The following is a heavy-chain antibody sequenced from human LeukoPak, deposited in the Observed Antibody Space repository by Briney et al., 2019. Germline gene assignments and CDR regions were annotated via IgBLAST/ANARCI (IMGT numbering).Heavy chain of an antibody. V-gene: IGHV3-30-3*01. J-gene: IGHJ4*02. Sequence: GGSLRLSCAASGFTFSSYAMHWVRQAPGKGLEWVAVISYDGSNKYYADSVKGRFTISRDNSKNTLYLQMNSLRAEDTAVYYCARKMARTAAFDYWGQGTLVTVSS. D-gene: IGHD2-8*01. CDR3: ARKMARTAAFDY. CDR2: ISYDGSNK. CDR1: GFTFSSYA.